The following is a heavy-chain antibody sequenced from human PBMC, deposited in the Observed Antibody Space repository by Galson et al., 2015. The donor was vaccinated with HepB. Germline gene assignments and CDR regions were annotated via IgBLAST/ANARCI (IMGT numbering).Heavy chain of an antibody. D-gene: IGHD5-24*01. Sequence: LRLSCAASGFTFSNAWMNWVRQAPGKGLEWVGRIKSKTDGGTTDYAAPVKGRFTISRDDSKNTLYLQMNSLKTEDTAVYYCTTDPWLQATLDYWGQGTLVTVSS. J-gene: IGHJ4*02. CDR1: GFTFSNAW. CDR3: TTDPWLQATLDY. CDR2: IKSKTDGGTT. V-gene: IGHV3-15*07.